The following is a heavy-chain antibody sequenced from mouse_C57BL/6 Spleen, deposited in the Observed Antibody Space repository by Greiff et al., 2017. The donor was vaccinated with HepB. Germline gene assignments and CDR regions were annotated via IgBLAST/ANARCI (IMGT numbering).Heavy chain of an antibody. Sequence: QVQLQQSGAELVRPGASVKLSCKASGYTFTDYYINWVKQRPGQGLEWIARIYPGSGNTYYNEKFKGKATLTAEKSSSTASMQLSSLTSEDSAVYFCAREYGSSPLDYWGQGTTLTVSS. D-gene: IGHD1-1*01. CDR2: IYPGSGNT. V-gene: IGHV1-76*01. CDR1: GYTFTDYY. J-gene: IGHJ2*01. CDR3: AREYGSSPLDY.